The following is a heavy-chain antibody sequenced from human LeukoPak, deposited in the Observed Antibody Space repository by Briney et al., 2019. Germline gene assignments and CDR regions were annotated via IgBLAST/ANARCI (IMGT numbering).Heavy chain of an antibody. V-gene: IGHV4-59*08. J-gene: IGHJ3*02. CDR3: ATSQNGFNI. CDR1: GGSISSYY. Sequence: SETLSLTCTVSGGSISSYYWSWIRQPPGKGLEWIGYIYYSGSTNYNPSLKSRVTISVDTSKNQFSLKMSSVTAADTAVYYCATSQNGFNIWGQGTMVTVSS. CDR2: IYYSGST.